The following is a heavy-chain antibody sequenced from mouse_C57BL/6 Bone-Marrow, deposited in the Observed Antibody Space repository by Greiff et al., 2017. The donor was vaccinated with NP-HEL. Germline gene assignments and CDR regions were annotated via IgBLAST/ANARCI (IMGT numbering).Heavy chain of an antibody. CDR1: GFTFSSYA. J-gene: IGHJ4*01. D-gene: IGHD2-3*01. CDR2: ISSGGDYI. V-gene: IGHV5-9-1*02. Sequence: EVQVVESGAGLVKPGGSLKLSCAASGFTFSSYAMSWVRQTPEKRLEWVAYISSGGDYIYYADTVKGRFTISRANARNTLYLQMSSLKSEDTALYYCTRDILYYYAMDYWGQGTSVTVSS. CDR3: TRDILYYYAMDY.